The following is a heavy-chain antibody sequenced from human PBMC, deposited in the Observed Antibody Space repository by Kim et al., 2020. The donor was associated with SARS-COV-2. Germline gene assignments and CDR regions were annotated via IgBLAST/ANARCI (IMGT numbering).Heavy chain of an antibody. CDR3: ARGSSGWPRVPHY. V-gene: IGHV3-23*01. D-gene: IGHD6-19*01. Sequence: GGSLRLSCAASGFTFTSYAMSWVRQAPGKGLEWVSGISDSGGRTYYADSVKGRFTISRDNSKNTLNLQMNSLRAEDTAVYYCARGSSGWPRVPHYWGQGTLVTVSS. CDR1: GFTFTSYA. J-gene: IGHJ4*02. CDR2: ISDSGGRT.